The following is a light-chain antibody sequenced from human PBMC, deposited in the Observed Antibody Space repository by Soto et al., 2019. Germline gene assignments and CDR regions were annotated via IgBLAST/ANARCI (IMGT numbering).Light chain of an antibody. CDR3: LLYLGGGIWV. CDR2: NTN. J-gene: IGLJ3*02. CDR1: SGPVFTSSY. Sequence: QTVVTQEPSFSVSPGGTVTLTCGLSSGPVFTSSYPNWYQQTPGQAPRTLICNTNTRSSGVPDRFSGSILGDKAALTITGAQADDDSYYYCLLYLGGGIWVFGGGTKLTVL. V-gene: IGLV8-61*01.